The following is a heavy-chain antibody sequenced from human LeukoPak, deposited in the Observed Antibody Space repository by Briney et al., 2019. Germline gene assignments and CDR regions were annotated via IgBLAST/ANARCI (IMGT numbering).Heavy chain of an antibody. CDR2: IYYSGST. Sequence: RSETLSLTCTVSGGSISSYYWSWIRQPPGPGGEWIGYIYYSGSTDYNPSLKSRVTISVDTSKTQFSLKLSSVTAADTAVYYCAREGVTKYYFDYWGQGTLVTVSS. J-gene: IGHJ4*02. V-gene: IGHV4-59*01. CDR3: AREGVTKYYFDY. D-gene: IGHD4-11*01. CDR1: GGSISSYY.